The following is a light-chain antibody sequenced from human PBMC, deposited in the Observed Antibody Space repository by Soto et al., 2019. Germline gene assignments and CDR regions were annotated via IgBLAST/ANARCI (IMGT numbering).Light chain of an antibody. Sequence: EIVLTQSPATLSLSPGERATLSCRASQSVRSYLAWYQQKPGQAPRLLIYDASTRATGIPARFSGSGSGTDFTLSIRSLEPEDCAVYYCQQRSTWPGTFGGGTKVEIK. CDR3: QQRSTWPGT. CDR1: QSVRSY. CDR2: DAS. V-gene: IGKV3-11*01. J-gene: IGKJ4*01.